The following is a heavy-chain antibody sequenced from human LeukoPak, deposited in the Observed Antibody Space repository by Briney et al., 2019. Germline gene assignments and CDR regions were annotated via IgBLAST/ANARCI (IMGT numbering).Heavy chain of an antibody. CDR1: GFTFRDYA. D-gene: IGHD6-19*01. Sequence: GGSLRLSXAASGFTFRDYAMSWVCRAPGKGLEWVSAISGTAASTYYADSVKGRFTISRDNSKNTLYLHMNSLRAEDTAVYYCAKDLEWIAVAGFDYWGQGTLVTVSS. CDR3: AKDLEWIAVAGFDY. V-gene: IGHV3-23*01. CDR2: ISGTAAST. J-gene: IGHJ4*02.